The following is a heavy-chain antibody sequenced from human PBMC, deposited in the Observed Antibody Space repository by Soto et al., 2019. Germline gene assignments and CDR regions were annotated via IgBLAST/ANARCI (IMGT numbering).Heavy chain of an antibody. Sequence: GGSLRLSCAASGFTFSSYAMSWVRQAPGKGLEWVSAISGSGGSTYYADSVKGRFTISRDNSKNTLYLQMNSLRAEDTAVYYCAKEVQALRFAVTGFDYWGQGTLVTVSS. D-gene: IGHD3-3*01. CDR1: GFTFSSYA. V-gene: IGHV3-23*01. CDR3: AKEVQALRFAVTGFDY. CDR2: ISGSGGST. J-gene: IGHJ4*02.